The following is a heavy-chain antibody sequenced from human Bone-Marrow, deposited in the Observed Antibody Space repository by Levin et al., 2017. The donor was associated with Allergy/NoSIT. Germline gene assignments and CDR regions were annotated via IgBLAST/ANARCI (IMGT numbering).Heavy chain of an antibody. V-gene: IGHV3-30-3*01. Sequence: GESLKISCAASGFTFSSYAMHWVRQAPGKGLEWVAVISYDGSNKYYADSVKGRFTISRDNSKNTLYLQMNSLRAEDTAVYYCARDYGSGYFDYWGQGTLVTVSS. CDR3: ARDYGSGYFDY. CDR2: ISYDGSNK. D-gene: IGHD3-10*01. CDR1: GFTFSSYA. J-gene: IGHJ4*02.